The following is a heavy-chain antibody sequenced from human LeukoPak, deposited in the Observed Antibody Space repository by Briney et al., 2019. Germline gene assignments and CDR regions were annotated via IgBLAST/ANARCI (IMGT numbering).Heavy chain of an antibody. CDR2: VNPNSGDT. Sequence: ASVKVSCEASGYTFSAFHIHWVRLAPGQGPEWMGWVNPNSGDTNYAQRFRGRVTMTRDTSINTAYMELSSLRSDDTAVYYCARSNYYGSQSEYWGQGTLVAVSS. J-gene: IGHJ4*02. CDR1: GYTFSAFH. CDR3: ARSNYYGSQSEY. D-gene: IGHD3-10*01. V-gene: IGHV1-2*02.